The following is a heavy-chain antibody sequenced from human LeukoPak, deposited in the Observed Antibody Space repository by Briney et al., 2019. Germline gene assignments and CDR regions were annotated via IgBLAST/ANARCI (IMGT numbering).Heavy chain of an antibody. D-gene: IGHD3-9*01. CDR2: ITSGGDYI. CDR1: GFTLTTSN. V-gene: IGHV3-21*01. CDR3: ARGHYDVLAASYKWTPDY. J-gene: IGHJ4*02. Sequence: GGSLRLSCAAPGFTLTTSNMTWVRQAPGKGLEWVSSITSGGDYIYYAHSVKGRYTTSRDNAKNSLTLQLNSLRVEDTAVYYCARGHYDVLAASYKWTPDYWGQGTLVTVSS.